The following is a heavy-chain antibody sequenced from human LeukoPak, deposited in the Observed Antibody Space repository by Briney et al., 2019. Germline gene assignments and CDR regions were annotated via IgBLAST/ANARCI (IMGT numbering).Heavy chain of an antibody. CDR1: GFTFSSTA. CDR2: ISGSGGST. J-gene: IGHJ4*02. V-gene: IGHV3-23*01. CDR3: AKPSRSSSNEY. Sequence: GGSLRLSCAASGFTFSSTAMSWVRQAPGKGLEWVSVISGSGGSTYYADSVKGRFTISRDNSKNTLYLQMNSLRAEDTAVYYCAKPSRSSSNEYWGQGTLVTVSS. D-gene: IGHD6-13*01.